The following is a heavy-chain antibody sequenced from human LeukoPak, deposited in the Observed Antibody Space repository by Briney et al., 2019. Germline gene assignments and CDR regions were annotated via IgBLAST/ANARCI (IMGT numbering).Heavy chain of an antibody. J-gene: IGHJ4*02. CDR3: ASRHFYYDSIGYVY. CDR1: GGSISGYY. V-gene: IGHV4-34*01. Sequence: SETLSLTCAVYGGSISGYYWSWIRQPPGKGLEWIGEINHSGSTNYNPSLKSRVTISVDTSKNQFSLKLSSVNAADTAVYYCASRHFYYDSIGYVYWGQGTLVTVSS. CDR2: INHSGST. D-gene: IGHD3-22*01.